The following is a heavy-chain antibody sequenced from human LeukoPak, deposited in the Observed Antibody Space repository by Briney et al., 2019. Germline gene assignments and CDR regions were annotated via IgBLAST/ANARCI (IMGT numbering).Heavy chain of an antibody. J-gene: IGHJ5*02. CDR2: IYYSGST. V-gene: IGHV4-39*01. Sequence: SETLSLTCTVSGGSISSYYWGWIRQPPGKGLEWIGSIYYSGSTYYNPSLKSRVTISVDTSKNQFSLKLSSVTAADTAVYYCARRGRNYGDYLNWFDPWGQGTLVTVSS. CDR1: GGSISSYY. D-gene: IGHD4-17*01. CDR3: ARRGRNYGDYLNWFDP.